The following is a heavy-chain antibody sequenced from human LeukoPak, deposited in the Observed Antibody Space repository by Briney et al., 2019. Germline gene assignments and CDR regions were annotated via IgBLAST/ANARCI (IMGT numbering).Heavy chain of an antibody. CDR3: ASLVLGYCSSTSCPETHY. Sequence: SETLSLTCAVYGGSFSGYYWSWIRQPPGKGLEWIGEINHSGSTNYNPSLKSRATISVDTSKNQFSLKLSSVTAADTAVYYCASLVLGYCSSTSCPETHYWGQGTLVTVSS. V-gene: IGHV4-34*01. D-gene: IGHD2-2*01. CDR2: INHSGST. J-gene: IGHJ4*02. CDR1: GGSFSGYY.